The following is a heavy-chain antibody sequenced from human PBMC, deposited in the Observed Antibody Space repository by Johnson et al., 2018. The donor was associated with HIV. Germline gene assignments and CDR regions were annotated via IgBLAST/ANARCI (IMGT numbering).Heavy chain of an antibody. D-gene: IGHD2-15*01. V-gene: IGHV3-66*01. Sequence: EVQLVASGGDLVQPGGSLRLSCAASGFTVRSNYMSWVRQAPGKGLEWVSVIYSGGKTYYADSVKGRFTISRDNSKNTLYLQMNSLRAEDTAVYYCATPQEGYSAFDIWGQGTMVTVSS. CDR2: IYSGGKT. CDR3: ATPQEGYSAFDI. J-gene: IGHJ3*02. CDR1: GFTVRSNY.